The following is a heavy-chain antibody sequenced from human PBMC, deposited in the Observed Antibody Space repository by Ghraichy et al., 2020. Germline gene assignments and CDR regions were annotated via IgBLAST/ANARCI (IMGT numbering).Heavy chain of an antibody. CDR2: VYYSGNT. CDR3: ARTILYWTNWFDP. CDR1: GGSISSSSYY. J-gene: IGHJ5*02. D-gene: IGHD3-3*01. Sequence: SQTLSLTCTVSGGSISSSSYYWGWIRQPPGKGLEWIGSVYYSGNTYYNPSLKSRVTISVDTSKNQFSLKLSSATAADTAVYYCARTILYWTNWFDPWGQGTLVTVSS. V-gene: IGHV4-39*01.